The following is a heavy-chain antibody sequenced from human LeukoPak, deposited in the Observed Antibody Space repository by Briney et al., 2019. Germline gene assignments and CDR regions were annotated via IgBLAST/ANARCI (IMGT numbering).Heavy chain of an antibody. CDR2: MNPNSGNT. J-gene: IGHJ3*02. Sequence: ASVKVSCKASGYTFTSYGISWVRQAPGQGLEWMGWMNPNSGNTGYAQKFQGRVTITRNTSISTAYMELSSLRSEDTAVYYCAREAGGSGSTDAFDIWGQGTMVTVSS. D-gene: IGHD3-10*01. CDR3: AREAGGSGSTDAFDI. CDR1: GYTFTSYG. V-gene: IGHV1-8*03.